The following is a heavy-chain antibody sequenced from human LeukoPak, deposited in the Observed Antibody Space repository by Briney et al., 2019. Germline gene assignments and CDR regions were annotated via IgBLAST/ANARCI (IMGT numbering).Heavy chain of an antibody. D-gene: IGHD4-17*01. CDR1: GYTFTGYG. Sequence: ASVKVSCKASGYTFTGYGISWVRHAPGQGLEWMGWISAYKGNTNYAQKLQGRVTMTTDTSTSTAYMELRSLRSDDTAVYYCARDPQDTWLSRMTVTIPLYFDYWGQGTLVTVSS. J-gene: IGHJ4*02. V-gene: IGHV1-18*01. CDR3: ARDPQDTWLSRMTVTIPLYFDY. CDR2: ISAYKGNT.